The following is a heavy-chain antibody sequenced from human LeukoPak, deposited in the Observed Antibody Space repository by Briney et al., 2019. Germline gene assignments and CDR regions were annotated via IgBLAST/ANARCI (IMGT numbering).Heavy chain of an antibody. J-gene: IGHJ3*02. D-gene: IGHD3-22*01. CDR3: ASTSFLGLEVITDAFDI. CDR2: IIPIFGTA. Sequence: ASVKVSCKASGGTFSSYAISWVRQAPGQGLEWMGGIIPIFGTANYAQKFQGRVTMTRDTSTSTVYMELSSLRSEDTAVYYCASTSFLGLEVITDAFDIWGQGTMVTVSS. V-gene: IGHV1-69*05. CDR1: GGTFSSYA.